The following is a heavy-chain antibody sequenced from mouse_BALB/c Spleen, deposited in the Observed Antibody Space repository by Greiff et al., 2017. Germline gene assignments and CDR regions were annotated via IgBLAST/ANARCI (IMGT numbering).Heavy chain of an antibody. D-gene: IGHD2-1*01. Sequence: QVTLKESGPGILQPSQTLSLTCSFSGFSLSTSGMGVSWIRQPSGKGLEWLAHIYWDDDKRYNPSLKSRLTISKDTSRNQVFLKITSVDTADTATYYCARRWGGNYNYYAMDYWGQGTSVTVSS. J-gene: IGHJ4*01. CDR2: IYWDDDK. V-gene: IGHV8-12*01. CDR3: ARRWGGNYNYYAMDY. CDR1: GFSLSTSGMG.